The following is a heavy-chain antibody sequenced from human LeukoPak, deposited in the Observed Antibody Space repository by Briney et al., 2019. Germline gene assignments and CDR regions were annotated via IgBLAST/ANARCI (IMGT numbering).Heavy chain of an antibody. CDR3: ARHGANYYYYYMDV. CDR2: SGSGSST. Sequence: SGSGSSTYYAASVKGRFTISRDNSKNTLYLQMNSLRAEDTAVYYCARHGANYYYYYMDVWGKGTTVPVSS. V-gene: IGHV3-23*01. J-gene: IGHJ6*03. D-gene: IGHD3-16*01.